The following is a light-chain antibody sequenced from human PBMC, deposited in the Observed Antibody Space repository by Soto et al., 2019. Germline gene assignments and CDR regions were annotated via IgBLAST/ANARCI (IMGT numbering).Light chain of an antibody. CDR1: QSISSY. CDR3: QQCYSTPLGFT. Sequence: DIQMTQSPSSLSASVGDRVTITCRASQSISSYLNWYQQKPGKAPKLLIYAASSLQSGVPSRFSGSGSGTDFTLTISSLQPEDFATYYCQQCYSTPLGFTFGPGNKVDIK. J-gene: IGKJ3*01. CDR2: AAS. V-gene: IGKV1-39*01.